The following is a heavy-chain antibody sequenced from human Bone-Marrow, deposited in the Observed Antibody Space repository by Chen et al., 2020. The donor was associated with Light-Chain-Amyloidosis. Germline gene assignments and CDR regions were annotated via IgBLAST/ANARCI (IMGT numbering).Heavy chain of an antibody. V-gene: IGHV1-69*01. CDR2: IIAMYDAA. CDR1: GGTFSSFG. Sequence: QLQLMQSGAEVRKPGSSVKVSCTASGGTFSSFGISWVRQAPGQGLEWMGGIIAMYDAAMYAQKFQGRLTLSADESTATVYMELNSLRSEDTAVYYCVRERPMLVNLVPTPEANAFDIWGQGTMVTVSS. D-gene: IGHD5-12*01. CDR3: VRERPMLVNLVPTPEANAFDI. J-gene: IGHJ3*02.